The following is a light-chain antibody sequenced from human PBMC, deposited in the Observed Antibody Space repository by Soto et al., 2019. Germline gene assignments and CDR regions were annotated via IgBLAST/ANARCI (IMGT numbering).Light chain of an antibody. CDR2: EVT. J-gene: IGLJ2*01. V-gene: IGLV2-8*01. CDR1: SSDVGGYNY. CDR3: SSYAGSTNFMV. Sequence: QSALTQPPSASGSPGQSVTMSCTGTSSDVGGYNYVSWYQQHPGKAPKLMIYEVTKRPSGVPNRFSGSKSGNTASLTVSGLQAEDAADYYCSSYAGSTNFMVFGGGTKLTVL.